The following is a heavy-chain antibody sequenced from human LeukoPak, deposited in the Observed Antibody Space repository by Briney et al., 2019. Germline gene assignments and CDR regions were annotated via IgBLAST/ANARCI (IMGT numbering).Heavy chain of an antibody. Sequence: GGSLRLSCAASGFTFSSYSMNWVRQAPGKGLEWVSSISSSSSYIYYADSVKGRFTISRDNAKNSLYLQMNSLRAEDTAVHYCARGGAAAGTPPTGYWGQGTLVTVSS. J-gene: IGHJ4*02. CDR3: ARGGAAAGTPPTGY. D-gene: IGHD6-13*01. CDR1: GFTFSSYS. V-gene: IGHV3-21*01. CDR2: ISSSSSYI.